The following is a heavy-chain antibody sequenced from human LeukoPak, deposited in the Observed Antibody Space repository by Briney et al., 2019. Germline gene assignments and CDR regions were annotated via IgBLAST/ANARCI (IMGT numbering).Heavy chain of an antibody. V-gene: IGHV3-30*18. Sequence: GGSLRLSCAASGFTFSSYGMHWVRQAPGKGLEWVAVISYDGSNKYYADSVKGRFTISRDNSKNTLYLQMNSLRAEDTAVYYCAKGLSTYYYDSNGYYSWGQGTLVTVSS. CDR3: AKGLSTYYYDSNGYYS. D-gene: IGHD3-22*01. J-gene: IGHJ4*02. CDR2: ISYDGSNK. CDR1: GFTFSSYG.